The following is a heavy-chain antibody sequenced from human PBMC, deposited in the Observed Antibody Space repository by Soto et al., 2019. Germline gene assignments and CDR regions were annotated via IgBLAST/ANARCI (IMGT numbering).Heavy chain of an antibody. CDR1: GGSISGYY. Sequence: TLSLTCTVSGGSISGYYWSWIRQPAGKGLEWIGRMYNSERTNYNPSLKSRVTMSMDTSKNQFSLKLTSVTAADTAVYFCAREPLAHSYFDLWGQGTLVTVSS. J-gene: IGHJ4*02. CDR2: MYNSERT. V-gene: IGHV4-4*07. CDR3: AREPLAHSYFDL.